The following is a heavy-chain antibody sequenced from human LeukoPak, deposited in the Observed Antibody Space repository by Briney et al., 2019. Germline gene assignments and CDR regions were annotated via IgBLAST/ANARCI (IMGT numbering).Heavy chain of an antibody. Sequence: PSETLSLTCTVSGGSIRSSQLYWGWVRQPPGKGLEWIGIAYYSGTTFYNPSLKSRVSISVDTSANQFSLRLVSVAAADTAIYYCAQLERRTAFDIWGQGTLVIVSS. CDR3: AQLERRTAFDI. D-gene: IGHD3-3*01. CDR1: GGSIRSSQLY. CDR2: AYYSGTT. J-gene: IGHJ3*02. V-gene: IGHV4-39*01.